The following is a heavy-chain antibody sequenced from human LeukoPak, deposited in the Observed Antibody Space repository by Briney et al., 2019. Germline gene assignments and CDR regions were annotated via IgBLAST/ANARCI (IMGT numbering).Heavy chain of an antibody. CDR1: GFTFSRYW. D-gene: IGHD6-13*01. Sequence: WGSLRLSCAASGFTFSRYWMSRVRQAPGKGLQWVANINQDGSEKYYVDSVKGRFTTSRDNAKNSLYLQMNSLRAEDTAVYYCATYSSSSRFYYYYYMDVWGRGTTVTVSS. V-gene: IGHV3-7*03. CDR3: ATYSSSSRFYYYYYMDV. CDR2: INQDGSEK. J-gene: IGHJ6*03.